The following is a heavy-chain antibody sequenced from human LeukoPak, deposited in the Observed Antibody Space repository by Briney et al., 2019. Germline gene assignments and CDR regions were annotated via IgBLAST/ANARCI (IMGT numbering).Heavy chain of an antibody. CDR1: GGSISSGGYY. CDR2: IYHSGST. J-gene: IGHJ4*02. CDR3: ARGLLAEAGYYFDY. D-gene: IGHD6-13*01. Sequence: PSQTLSLTCTVSGGSISSGGYYWSWIRQPPGKGLEWIGYIYHSGSTYYNPSLKSRVTISVDRSKNQFSLKLSSVTAADTAVYYCARGLLAEAGYYFDYWGQGTLVTVSS. V-gene: IGHV4-30-2*01.